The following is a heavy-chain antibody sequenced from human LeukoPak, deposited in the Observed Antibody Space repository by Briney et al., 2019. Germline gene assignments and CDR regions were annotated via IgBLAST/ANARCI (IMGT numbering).Heavy chain of an antibody. J-gene: IGHJ5*02. V-gene: IGHV1-2*02. CDR2: INPNSGGT. CDR1: GYTFTDYY. D-gene: IGHD4-17*01. Sequence: GASVKVSCKASGYTFTDYYMHWVRQAPGQGLEWMGWINPNSGGTNYAQKFQGRVTMTRDTSISTAYMELSRLRSDGTAVYYCATSRSGYDYGDYVSWFDPWGQGTLVTVSS. CDR3: ATSRSGYDYGDYVSWFDP.